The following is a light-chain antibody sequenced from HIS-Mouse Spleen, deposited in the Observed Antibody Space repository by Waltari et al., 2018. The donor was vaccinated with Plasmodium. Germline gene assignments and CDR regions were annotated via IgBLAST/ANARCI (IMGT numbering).Light chain of an antibody. J-gene: IGLJ3*02. CDR1: ALPQKY. Sequence: SYELTQPPSVSVSPGQTARITCSGDALPQKYPYWYQQKSGQAPVLVIYEDSKRPSAIPERFSGSSSGTMATLTISGAQVEDEADYYCYSTDSSGNHRVFGGGTKLTVL. CDR3: YSTDSSGNHRV. V-gene: IGLV3-10*01. CDR2: EDS.